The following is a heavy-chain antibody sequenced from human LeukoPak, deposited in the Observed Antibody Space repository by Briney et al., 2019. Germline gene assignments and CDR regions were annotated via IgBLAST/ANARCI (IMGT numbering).Heavy chain of an antibody. CDR2: ITSSGRYI. Sequence: GGSLRLSCAASGFTFSSYSMNWVRQAPGKGLEWVSSITSSGRYIYYADSVKGRFTISRDNSENSLYLQMDSLTAEDTAVYYCAELGITMIGGVWGKGTTVTISS. CDR3: AELGITMIGGV. CDR1: GFTFSSYS. J-gene: IGHJ6*04. D-gene: IGHD3-10*02. V-gene: IGHV3-21*01.